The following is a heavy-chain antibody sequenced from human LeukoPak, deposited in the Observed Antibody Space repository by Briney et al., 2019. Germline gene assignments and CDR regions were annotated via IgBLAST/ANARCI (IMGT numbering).Heavy chain of an antibody. J-gene: IGHJ4*02. CDR2: INHSGST. CDR3: ARSSRVDY. D-gene: IGHD5-24*01. CDR1: GGSFSGYY. V-gene: IGHV4-34*01. Sequence: PSETLSLTCAVYGGSFSGYYWSWIRQPPGKGLEWIGEINHSGSTNYNPSLKSRVTISVDTSKNQFSLKLSSVTAADTAVYYCARSSRVDYWGQGTLATVSS.